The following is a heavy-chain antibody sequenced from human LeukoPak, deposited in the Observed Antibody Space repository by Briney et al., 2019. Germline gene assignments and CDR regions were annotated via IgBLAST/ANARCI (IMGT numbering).Heavy chain of an antibody. CDR1: GGSISSSSYY. CDR3: ARLPGCSWVFDY. V-gene: IGHV4-39*01. CDR2: IYYSGST. Sequence: SETLSLTCTVSGGSISSSSYYWGWIRQPPGKGLEWIGSIYYSGSTYYNPSLKSRVTISVDTSKNQFSLKLSSVTAADTAVYYCARLPGCSWVFDYWGQGTLVTVSS. D-gene: IGHD6-13*01. J-gene: IGHJ4*02.